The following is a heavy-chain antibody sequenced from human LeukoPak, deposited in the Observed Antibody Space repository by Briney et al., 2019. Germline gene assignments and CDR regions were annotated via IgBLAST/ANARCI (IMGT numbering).Heavy chain of an antibody. V-gene: IGHV1-46*01. D-gene: IGHD2-2*01. CDR2: IIPSGGST. Sequence: ASVKVSCKASGYTFTSYYMHWVRQAPGQGLEWMGIIIPSGGSTSYAQKFQGRVTMTRDTSTSTVYMELSSLRSEDTAVYYCARSGYCSSTSCYHNYYMDVWGKGTTVTVSS. J-gene: IGHJ6*03. CDR3: ARSGYCSSTSCYHNYYMDV. CDR1: GYTFTSYY.